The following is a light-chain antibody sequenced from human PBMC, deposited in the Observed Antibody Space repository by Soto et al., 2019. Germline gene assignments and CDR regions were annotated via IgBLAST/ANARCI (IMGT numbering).Light chain of an antibody. V-gene: IGLV2-14*03. CDR1: GSDVGGYNY. CDR2: AVS. Sequence: QSALTQPASVSGSPGQSITISCTGTGSDVGGYNYVSWYQQHPGKAPKLIIYAVSNRPSGVSDRFSGSKSGNTASLTISGLQPEDEADYYCNSYTSSSTLDVVFGGGTKLTVL. J-gene: IGLJ2*01. CDR3: NSYTSSSTLDVV.